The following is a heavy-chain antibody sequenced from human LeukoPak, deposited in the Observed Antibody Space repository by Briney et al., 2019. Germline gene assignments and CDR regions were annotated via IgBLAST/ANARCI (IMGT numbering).Heavy chain of an antibody. CDR3: ARAPGGLNYFDY. CDR2: INPNSGGT. J-gene: IGHJ4*02. D-gene: IGHD3-16*01. Sequence: ASVKVSCKASGYTFTGYYMHWVRQAPGQGLEWMGWINPNSGGTNYAQKFQGRVTMTRDTSISTAYMELSRLRSDDTAAYYCARAPGGLNYFDYWGQGTLVTVSS. CDR1: GYTFTGYY. V-gene: IGHV1-2*02.